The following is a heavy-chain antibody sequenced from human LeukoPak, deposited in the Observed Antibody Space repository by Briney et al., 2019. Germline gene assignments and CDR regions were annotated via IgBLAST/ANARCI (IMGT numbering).Heavy chain of an antibody. V-gene: IGHV4-4*07. D-gene: IGHD3-9*01. CDR1: GGSISSYY. J-gene: IGHJ5*02. CDR3: ARDFYDILTGSWDWFDP. Sequence: SETLSLTCTVAGGSISSYYWSWIRQPAGKGLEWIGRIYTSGSTNYNPSLKSRVTMSVDTSKNQFSLKLSSVTAADTAVYYCARDFYDILTGSWDWFDPWGQGTLVTVSS. CDR2: IYTSGST.